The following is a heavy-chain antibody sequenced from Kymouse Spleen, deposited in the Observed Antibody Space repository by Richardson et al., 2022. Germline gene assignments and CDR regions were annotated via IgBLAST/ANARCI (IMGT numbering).Heavy chain of an antibody. Sequence: QVQLQQSGPGLVKPSQTLSLTCAISGDSVSSNSAAWNWIRQSPSRGLEWLGRTYYRSKWYNDYAVSVKSRITINPDTSKNQFSLQLNSVTPEDTAVYYCARGGTIFGVVITPYYFDYWGQGTLVTVSS. V-gene: IGHV6-1*01. CDR3: ARGGTIFGVVITPYYFDY. CDR2: TYYRSKWYN. D-gene: IGHD3-3*01. J-gene: IGHJ4*02. CDR1: GDSVSSNSAA.